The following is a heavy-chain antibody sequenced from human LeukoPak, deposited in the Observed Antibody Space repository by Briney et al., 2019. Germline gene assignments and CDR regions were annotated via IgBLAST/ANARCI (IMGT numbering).Heavy chain of an antibody. V-gene: IGHV3-23*01. J-gene: IGHJ4*02. CDR2: ISDSGDRT. Sequence: PGGSLRLSCAASGFPFSNYAMTWVRQAPGKGQERVSGISDSGDRTYYADSVKGRFTISRDNSKNMLYLQMNSLRVEDTALYYCAKGLGTSGYHDYWGQGTLATVSS. D-gene: IGHD3-22*01. CDR3: AKGLGTSGYHDY. CDR1: GFPFSNYA.